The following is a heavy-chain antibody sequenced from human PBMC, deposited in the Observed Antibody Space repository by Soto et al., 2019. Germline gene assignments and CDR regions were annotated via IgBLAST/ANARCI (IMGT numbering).Heavy chain of an antibody. CDR1: GFTFSSYS. CDR3: ARDLGDYYDSSGYSYWYFDL. Sequence: PGGSLRLSCAASGFTFSSYSMNWVRQAPGKGLEWVSSISSSSSYIYYADSVRGRFTISRDNAKNSLYLQMNSLRAEDTAVYYCARDLGDYYDSSGYSYWYFDLWGRGTRVTVSS. D-gene: IGHD3-22*01. J-gene: IGHJ2*01. CDR2: ISSSSSYI. V-gene: IGHV3-21*01.